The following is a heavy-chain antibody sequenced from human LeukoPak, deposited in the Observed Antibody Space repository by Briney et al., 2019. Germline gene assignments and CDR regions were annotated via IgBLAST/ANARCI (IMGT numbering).Heavy chain of an antibody. CDR2: INHSGST. CDR1: GGSFSGYY. CDR3: ARAVTVTTFGSYYYYYMDV. D-gene: IGHD4-17*01. Sequence: PSGTLSLTCAVYGGSFSGYYWSWIRQPPGKGLEWIGEINHSGSTNYNPSLKSRVTISVDTSKNQFSLKLSSVTAADTAVYYCARAVTVTTFGSYYYYYMDVWGKGTTVTVSS. J-gene: IGHJ6*03. V-gene: IGHV4-34*01.